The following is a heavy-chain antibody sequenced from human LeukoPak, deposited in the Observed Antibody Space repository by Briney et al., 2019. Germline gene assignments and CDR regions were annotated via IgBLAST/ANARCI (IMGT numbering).Heavy chain of an antibody. CDR2: ISSSRSYI. CDR1: GFTFDDYA. Sequence: GGSLRLSCAASGFTFDDYAMHWVRQAPGKGLEWVSFISSSRSYIYYADSVKGRFTISRDNAKNSLYLQMNSLRAEDTAVYYCARDRWGYSYGGDWGQGTLVTVSS. V-gene: IGHV3-21*01. CDR3: ARDRWGYSYGGD. D-gene: IGHD5-18*01. J-gene: IGHJ4*02.